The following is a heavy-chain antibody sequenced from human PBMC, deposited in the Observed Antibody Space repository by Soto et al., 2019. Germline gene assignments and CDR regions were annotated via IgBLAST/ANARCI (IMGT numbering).Heavy chain of an antibody. Sequence: GGSLRLSCAASGFTYTRYSMNWVRQAPGKGLEWVSSISSTTNYIYYGDSMKGRFTISRDNAKNSLYLEMNSLRAEDTAVYYCARESEDLTSNFDYWGQGTLVTVS. CDR2: ISSTTNYI. J-gene: IGHJ4*02. V-gene: IGHV3-21*06. CDR3: ARESEDLTSNFDY. CDR1: GFTYTRYS.